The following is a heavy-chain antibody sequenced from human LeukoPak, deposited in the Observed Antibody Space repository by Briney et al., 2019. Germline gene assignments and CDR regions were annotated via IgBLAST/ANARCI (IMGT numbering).Heavy chain of an antibody. CDR3: ARSIPYGTTWYGRSDY. V-gene: IGHV3-7*03. CDR2: IKQDGSEK. Sequence: GGSLRLSCAASGFTFSNYWMSWVRQAPGKGLEWVANIKQDGSEKYHVDSVKGRFTISRDNALNSLYLQMNSLRAEDTAIYYCARSIPYGTTWYGRSDYWGQGTLVTVSS. J-gene: IGHJ4*02. CDR1: GFTFSNYW. D-gene: IGHD6-13*01.